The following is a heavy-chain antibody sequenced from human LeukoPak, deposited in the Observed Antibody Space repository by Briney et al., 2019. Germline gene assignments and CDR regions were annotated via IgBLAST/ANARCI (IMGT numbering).Heavy chain of an antibody. CDR3: ARFYDSSGIEKYYFDY. D-gene: IGHD3-22*01. V-gene: IGHV4-31*03. CDR1: GGSISGGGYY. J-gene: IGHJ4*02. Sequence: SETLSLTCTVSGGSISGGGYYWSWIRQHPGKGLEWIGYIYYSGSTYYNPSLKSRVTISVDTSKNQFSLKLSSVTAADTAVYYCARFYDSSGIEKYYFDYWGQGTLVTVSS. CDR2: IYYSGST.